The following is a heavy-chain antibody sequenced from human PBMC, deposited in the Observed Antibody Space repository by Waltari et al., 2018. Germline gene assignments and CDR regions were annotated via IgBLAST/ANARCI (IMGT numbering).Heavy chain of an antibody. Sequence: EVQLLESGGGLVQPGGSLRLSCAASGFTFSSCAMSWVRQAPGKGLEWVSGISGSGGSTYYADSVKGRFTISRDNSKNTLYLQMNSLRVEDTAVYYCAKEAVDCSGGSCYSYDDYWGQGTLVTVSS. D-gene: IGHD2-15*01. CDR2: ISGSGGST. CDR1: GFTFSSCA. CDR3: AKEAVDCSGGSCYSYDDY. V-gene: IGHV3-23*01. J-gene: IGHJ4*02.